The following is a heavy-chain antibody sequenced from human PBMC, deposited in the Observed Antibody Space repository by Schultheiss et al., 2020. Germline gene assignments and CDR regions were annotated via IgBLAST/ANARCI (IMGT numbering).Heavy chain of an antibody. CDR3: ARDETTVTTDYYYYYGMDV. V-gene: IGHV3-23*01. J-gene: IGHJ6*02. CDR1: GFTFSSYG. Sequence: GGSLRLSCAASGFTFSSYGMHWVRQAPGKGLEWVSAISGSGGSTYYADSVKGRFTISRDNSKNTLYLQMNSLRAEDTAVYYCARDETTVTTDYYYYYGMDVWGQGTTVTVSS. D-gene: IGHD4-17*01. CDR2: ISGSGGST.